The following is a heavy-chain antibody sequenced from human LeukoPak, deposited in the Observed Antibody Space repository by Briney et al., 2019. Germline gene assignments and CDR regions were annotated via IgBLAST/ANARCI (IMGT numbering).Heavy chain of an antibody. CDR2: INPNSGGT. CDR3: ASEYKYDSSGANAFDI. Sequence: ASVKVTCKASGYTFTGYYMHWVRQAPGPGLEWMGWINPNSGGTNYAQKFQGRVTMTRDTSSSTAYMELSSLRSADTAVYYCASEYKYDSSGANAFDIWGQGTMVTVSS. V-gene: IGHV1-2*02. CDR1: GYTFTGYY. J-gene: IGHJ3*02. D-gene: IGHD3-22*01.